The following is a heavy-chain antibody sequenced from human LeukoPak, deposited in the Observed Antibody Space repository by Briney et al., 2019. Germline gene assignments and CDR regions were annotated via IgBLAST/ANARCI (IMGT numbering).Heavy chain of an antibody. V-gene: IGHV3-48*03. Sequence: GGSLRLSCAASGFTFSSYEMNWVRQAPGKGLEWVSYISSSGSTIYYADSVKGRFTISRDNAKNSLYLQMNSLRAEDTAVYYCARDSSSWYYYYMDVWGKGTTVTISS. CDR2: ISSSGSTI. CDR3: ARDSSSWYYYYMDV. CDR1: GFTFSSYE. D-gene: IGHD6-13*01. J-gene: IGHJ6*03.